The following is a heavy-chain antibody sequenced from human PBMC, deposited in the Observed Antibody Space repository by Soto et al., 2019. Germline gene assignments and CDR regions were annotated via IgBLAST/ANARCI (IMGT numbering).Heavy chain of an antibody. D-gene: IGHD4-17*01. J-gene: IGHJ3*02. CDR1: GFTFSTYA. CDR3: AHPRGYGVFDAYDI. Sequence: LRLSCAASGFTFSTYAMSWVRQAPGKGLEWVSAISGSGAEIYYTDSVRGRFAISRDNSIDTLFLQMSHLKTEDTAVYYCAHPRGYGVFDAYDIWGQGTMVTVSS. CDR2: ISGSGAEI. V-gene: IGHV3-23*01.